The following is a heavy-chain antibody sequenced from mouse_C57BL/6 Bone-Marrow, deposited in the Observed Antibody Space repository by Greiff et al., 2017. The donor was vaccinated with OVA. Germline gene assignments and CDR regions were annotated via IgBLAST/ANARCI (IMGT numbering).Heavy chain of an antibody. CDR2: ISSGGSYT. V-gene: IGHV5-6*01. Sequence: EVQLQESGGDLVKPGGSLKLSCAASGFTFSSYGMSWVRQTPDKRLEWVATISSGGSYTYYPDSVKGRFNISRDNAKNTLYLQRISLKSEDTAMYYCARHYYGSSYYWGQGTTLTVSS. CDR3: ARHYYGSSYY. J-gene: IGHJ2*01. CDR1: GFTFSSYG. D-gene: IGHD1-1*01.